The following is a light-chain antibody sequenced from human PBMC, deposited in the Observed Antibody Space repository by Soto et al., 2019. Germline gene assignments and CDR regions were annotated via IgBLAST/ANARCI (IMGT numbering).Light chain of an antibody. Sequence: DIQMTQSPSSLSASVGDRVTITCQASQDISKYLNWYQQKPGKAPKLLIYDASNLEAGVPSRFSGTGSGTFYTLTISSLHPEDFATYHCQQYDSIPFTFGPGTKVDTK. V-gene: IGKV1-33*01. CDR1: QDISKY. J-gene: IGKJ3*01. CDR3: QQYDSIPFT. CDR2: DAS.